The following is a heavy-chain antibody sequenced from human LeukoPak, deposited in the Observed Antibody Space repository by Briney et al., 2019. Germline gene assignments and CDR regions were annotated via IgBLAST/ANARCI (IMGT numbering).Heavy chain of an antibody. D-gene: IGHD6-13*01. V-gene: IGHV4-39*01. CDR1: GGSISSSSYY. Sequence: PSETLSLTCTVSGGSISSSSYYWGWIRQPPGKGLEWIGSIYYSGSTYYNPSLKSRVTISVDTSKNQFSLKLSSVTAADTAVYYCARHPSGGSSWLDYWGQGTLVTVSS. CDR3: ARHPSGGSSWLDY. J-gene: IGHJ4*02. CDR2: IYYSGST.